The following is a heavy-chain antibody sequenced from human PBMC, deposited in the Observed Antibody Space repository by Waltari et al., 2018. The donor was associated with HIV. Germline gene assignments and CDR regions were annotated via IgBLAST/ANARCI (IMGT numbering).Heavy chain of an antibody. J-gene: IGHJ4*02. CDR3: ARDQEFMTTVTPLAY. D-gene: IGHD4-4*01. V-gene: IGHV3-33*01. Sequence: VQLVESGGGVVQPGGSLRLACAALGFTFTICGLHWVRQAPGKGLEWVAVIWYDGSKTDYEGSVKGRFTISRDTSKNTVYLQMSSLRAEDTALYYCARDQEFMTTVTPLAYWGQGTPVTVSS. CDR2: IWYDGSKT. CDR1: GFTFTICG.